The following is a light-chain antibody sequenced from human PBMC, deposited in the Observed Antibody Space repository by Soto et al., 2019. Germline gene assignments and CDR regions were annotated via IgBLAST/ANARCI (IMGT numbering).Light chain of an antibody. CDR2: GAS. CDR3: QQYYNWPFT. CDR1: QSVSTN. J-gene: IGKJ2*01. V-gene: IGKV3-15*01. Sequence: EIVMTQSPATLSVTPGESATLSCSASQSVSTNLPWYRKRPGQAPSLVIYGASARATGVPTRFSGGGSGTEFTLTISSLQSEDFADYCCQQYYNWPFTFGQGTKLEIK.